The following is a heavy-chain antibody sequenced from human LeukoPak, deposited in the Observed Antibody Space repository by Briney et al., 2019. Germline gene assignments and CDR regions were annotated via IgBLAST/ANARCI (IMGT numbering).Heavy chain of an antibody. CDR1: GFTFDDYA. V-gene: IGHV3-43D*03. D-gene: IGHD3-22*01. J-gene: IGHJ4*02. Sequence: PGGSLRLSCAASGFTFDDYAMHWVRQAPGKGLEWVSLISWDGGSTYYADSVKGRFAISRDNSKNSLYLQMNSLRAEDTALYYCAKDGGRYYYDSSPDDGTFDYWGQGTLVTVSS. CDR2: ISWDGGST. CDR3: AKDGGRYYYDSSPDDGTFDY.